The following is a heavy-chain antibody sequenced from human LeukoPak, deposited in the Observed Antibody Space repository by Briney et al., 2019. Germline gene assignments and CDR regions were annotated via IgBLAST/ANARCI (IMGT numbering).Heavy chain of an antibody. CDR2: ISYDGSNK. CDR1: GFTFSSYA. D-gene: IGHD5-18*01. J-gene: IGHJ4*02. CDR3: ARGAGDSYGYYFDY. Sequence: PGGSLRLSCAASGFTFSSYAMHWVRQAPGKGLEWVAVISYDGSNKYYADSVKGRFTISRDNSKNTLYLQMNSLRAEDTAVYYCARGAGDSYGYYFDYWGQGTLVTVSS. V-gene: IGHV3-30-3*01.